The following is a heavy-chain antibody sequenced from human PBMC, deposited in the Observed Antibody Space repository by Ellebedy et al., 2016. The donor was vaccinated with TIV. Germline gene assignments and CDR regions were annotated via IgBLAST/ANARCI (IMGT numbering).Heavy chain of an antibody. J-gene: IGHJ6*02. V-gene: IGHV3-64D*06. Sequence: GESLKISCSASGFTFSSYAMHWVRQAPGKGLEYVSAMSSNGGSTHYADSVKGRFTISRDNSKNTLYLQMSSLRAEDTAVYYCVKGGSGSYHYYYGMDVWGQGTTVTVSS. CDR2: MSSNGGST. D-gene: IGHD3-10*01. CDR1: GFTFSSYA. CDR3: VKGGSGSYHYYYGMDV.